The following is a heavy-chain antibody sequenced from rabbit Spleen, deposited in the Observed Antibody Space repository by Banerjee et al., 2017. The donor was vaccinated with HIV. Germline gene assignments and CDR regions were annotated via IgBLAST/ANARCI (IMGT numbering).Heavy chain of an antibody. Sequence: QSLEESGGDLVKPGASLTLTCTASGFDFSSYYYMCWVRQAPGKGLEWIACIYAGSSGTTYYASWAKGRFTISKTSSTTVTLQMTSLTAADTATYFCARDVYSGDNYKMYYFNLWGQGTLVTVS. V-gene: IGHV1S40*01. CDR2: IYAGSSGTT. CDR3: ARDVYSGDNYKMYYFNL. CDR1: GFDFSSYYY. D-gene: IGHD1-1*01. J-gene: IGHJ4*01.